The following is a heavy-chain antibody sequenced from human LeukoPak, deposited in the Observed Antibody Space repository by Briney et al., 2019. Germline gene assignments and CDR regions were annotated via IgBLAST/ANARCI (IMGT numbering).Heavy chain of an antibody. CDR3: ARDPVPAVYYYYGMDV. CDR1: GGSISSGGYY. V-gene: IGHV4-31*03. J-gene: IGHJ6*02. CDR2: IYYSGST. D-gene: IGHD6-25*01. Sequence: SQTLSLTRTVSGGSISSGGYYWSWIPQHPGKGLEWIGYIYYSGSTYYNPSLKSRVTISVDTSKNQFSLKLSSVTAADTAVYYCARDPVPAVYYYYGMDVWGQGTTVTVSS.